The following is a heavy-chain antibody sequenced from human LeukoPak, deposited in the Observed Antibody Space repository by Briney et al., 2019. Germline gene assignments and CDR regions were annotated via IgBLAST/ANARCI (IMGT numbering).Heavy chain of an antibody. J-gene: IGHJ4*02. CDR2: ISGSGGST. CDR1: GFTFSSYA. Sequence: PGGSLRLSCAASGFTFSSYAMNWVRQAPGKGLTWVSAISGSGGSTYYADSVKGRFTISRDNSKHTLYLQMNSLRAEDTAVYYCAKDVGYDYVWGSYHYFDYWGQGTLVTVSS. V-gene: IGHV3-23*01. CDR3: AKDVGYDYVWGSYHYFDY. D-gene: IGHD3-16*02.